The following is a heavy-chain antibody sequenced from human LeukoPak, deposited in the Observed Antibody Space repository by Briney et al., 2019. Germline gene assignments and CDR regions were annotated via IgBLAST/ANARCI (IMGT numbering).Heavy chain of an antibody. CDR2: INAGNGNT. V-gene: IGHV1-3*03. D-gene: IGHD5-24*01. CDR3: ARGEVEMATIRGSFDY. J-gene: IGHJ4*02. CDR1: GYTFTSYA. Sequence: ASVKVSCKASGYTFTSYAMHWVRQAPGQRLEWMGWINAGNGNTKYSQEFQGRVTITRDTSASTAYMELSSLRSGDMAVYYCARGEVEMATIRGSFDYWGQGTLVTVSS.